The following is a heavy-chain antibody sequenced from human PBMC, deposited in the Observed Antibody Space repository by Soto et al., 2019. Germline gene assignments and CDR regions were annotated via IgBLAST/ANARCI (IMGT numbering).Heavy chain of an antibody. J-gene: IGHJ4*02. Sequence: QVQLQESGPGLVKPSETLSLTCTVSGGSISSYYWRWIRQPPGKRLEWIGYIYYSGSTNYNPSLKSRVTISVDTSKNQFSLKLSSVTAADTAVYYCARDSVGSGYDWGQGTLVTVSS. V-gene: IGHV4-59*01. D-gene: IGHD5-12*01. CDR1: GGSISSYY. CDR3: ARDSVGSGYD. CDR2: IYYSGST.